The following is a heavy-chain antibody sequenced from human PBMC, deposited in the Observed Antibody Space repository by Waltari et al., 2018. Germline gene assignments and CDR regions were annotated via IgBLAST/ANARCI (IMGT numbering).Heavy chain of an antibody. Sequence: QVQLVESGGGVVQPGRSLRLSCAASGFTFSRYAMHWVRQAPGKVLEWVEVISYDGSHKYDADSVKGRFTISRDSSKNTLFLQMNSLRVEDTAVYYCARDIAYHDSSGYYPYYFDYWGQGALVTVSS. CDR2: ISYDGSHK. J-gene: IGHJ4*02. D-gene: IGHD3-22*01. V-gene: IGHV3-30-3*01. CDR3: ARDIAYHDSSGYYPYYFDY. CDR1: GFTFSRYA.